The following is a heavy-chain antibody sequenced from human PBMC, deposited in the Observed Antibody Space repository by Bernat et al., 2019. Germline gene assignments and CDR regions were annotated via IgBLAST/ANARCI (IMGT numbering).Heavy chain of an antibody. D-gene: IGHD4-17*01. V-gene: IGHV3-33*01. CDR2: IWYDGSNK. Sequence: QVQLVESGGGVVQPGRSLRLSCAASGFTFSSYGMHWVRQAPGKGLEWVAVIWYDGSNKYYADSLKGRFTISRDNSKNTLYLQMNSLRAEDTAVYYCARGGGDYGDYVGYYYYYMDVWGKGTTVTVSS. J-gene: IGHJ6*03. CDR3: ARGGGDYGDYVGYYYYYMDV. CDR1: GFTFSSYG.